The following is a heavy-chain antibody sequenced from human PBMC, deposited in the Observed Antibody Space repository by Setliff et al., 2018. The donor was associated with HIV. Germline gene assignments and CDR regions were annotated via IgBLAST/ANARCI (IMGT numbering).Heavy chain of an antibody. D-gene: IGHD5-12*01. CDR2: MHHRGST. V-gene: IGHV4-38-2*01. CDR1: GYSISSGYF. Sequence: SETLSLTCVVSGYSISSGYFWGWIRQPPGEGLEWIGNMHHRGSTYYNPSLKSRVTMSVDTSKNQFSLKLTSVTAADTALYYCASGRGAKGGYDYFGSWGQGTLVTVSS. J-gene: IGHJ4*02. CDR3: ASGRGAKGGYDYFGS.